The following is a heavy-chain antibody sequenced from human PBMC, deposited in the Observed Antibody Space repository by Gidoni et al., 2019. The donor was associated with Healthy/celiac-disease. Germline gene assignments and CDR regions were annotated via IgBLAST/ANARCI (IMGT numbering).Heavy chain of an antibody. CDR1: GGSFSGYY. D-gene: IGHD5-12*01. CDR3: ARIGGSGD. CDR2: INHSGST. J-gene: IGHJ4*02. Sequence: QVQRQQWGAGLLKPSETLSLTCAFYGGSFSGYYWSWIRQPPGKGLEWIGEINHSGSTNYNPSLKRRVTISVDTSKNQFSLKLSSVTAAATAVYYCARIGGSGDWGQGTLVTVSS. V-gene: IGHV4-34*01.